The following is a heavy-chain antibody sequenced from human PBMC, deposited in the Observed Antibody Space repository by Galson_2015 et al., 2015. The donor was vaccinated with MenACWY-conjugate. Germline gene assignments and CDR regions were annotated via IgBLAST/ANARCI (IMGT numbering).Heavy chain of an antibody. D-gene: IGHD6-6*01. J-gene: IGHJ5*02. V-gene: IGHV3-30*02. Sequence: SLRLSCAASKFIFSIYGFHWVRQAPGKGLEWVAFIRYDGSDKYYGYSVKGRFTISKDNSRNTLYLQMNSLRDEDTAVYYCVKDHQCSSSSWGQGTLVTVSS. CDR3: VKDHQCSSSS. CDR1: KFIFSIYG. CDR2: IRYDGSDK.